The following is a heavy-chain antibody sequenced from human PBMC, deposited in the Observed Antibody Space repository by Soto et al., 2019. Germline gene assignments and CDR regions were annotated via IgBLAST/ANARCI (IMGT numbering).Heavy chain of an antibody. V-gene: IGHV5-10-1*01. Sequence: GESLKISCKGSGYSFTNYWISWVRQMPGKGLEWMGRIDPSDSYTNYSPSFQGHVTISVDKSISTAYLQWSSLWASDTAMYYCARQISGGSYYFDYWGQGTLVTVSS. J-gene: IGHJ4*02. CDR2: IDPSDSYT. D-gene: IGHD2-15*01. CDR3: ARQISGGSYYFDY. CDR1: GYSFTNYW.